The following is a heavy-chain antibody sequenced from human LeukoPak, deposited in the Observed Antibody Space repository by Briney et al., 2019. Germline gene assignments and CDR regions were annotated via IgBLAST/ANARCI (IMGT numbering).Heavy chain of an antibody. CDR1: GFTFSSYS. Sequence: GGSLRLSCAASGFTFSSYSMNWVRQAPGKGLEWVSSISGISGNTYYADSVKGRFTVSKDNSKNTLYLQMNSLRAEDTAVYYCATGVSSPLYYFDHWGQGTLVTVSS. J-gene: IGHJ4*02. CDR3: ATGVSSPLYYFDH. V-gene: IGHV3-23*01. CDR2: ISGISGNT. D-gene: IGHD6-13*01.